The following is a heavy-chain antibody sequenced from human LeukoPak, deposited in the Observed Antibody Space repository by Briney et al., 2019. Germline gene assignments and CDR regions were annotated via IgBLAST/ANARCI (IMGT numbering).Heavy chain of an antibody. V-gene: IGHV4-34*01. D-gene: IGHD3-22*01. CDR2: INHSGST. CDR3: ARVQNYYDSSGTFDY. Sequence: PSETLSLTCAVYGGSFSGYYWSWIRQPPGKGLEWIGEINHSGSTNYNPSLKSRVTISVDTSKNPFSLKLSSVTAADTAVYYCARVQNYYDSSGTFDYWGQGTLVTVSS. CDR1: GGSFSGYY. J-gene: IGHJ4*02.